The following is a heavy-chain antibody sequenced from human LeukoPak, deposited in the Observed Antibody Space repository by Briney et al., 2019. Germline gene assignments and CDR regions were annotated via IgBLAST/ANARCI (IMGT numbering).Heavy chain of an antibody. Sequence: GGSLRFSCAASGFTFSSYAMHWVRQAPGKGLEWVAVISYDGSNKYYADSVKGRFTISRDNSKNTLYLQMNSLRAEDTAVYYCASGYSSSWYGDYWGQGTLVTVSS. J-gene: IGHJ4*02. D-gene: IGHD6-13*01. CDR3: ASGYSSSWYGDY. CDR2: ISYDGSNK. V-gene: IGHV3-30-3*01. CDR1: GFTFSSYA.